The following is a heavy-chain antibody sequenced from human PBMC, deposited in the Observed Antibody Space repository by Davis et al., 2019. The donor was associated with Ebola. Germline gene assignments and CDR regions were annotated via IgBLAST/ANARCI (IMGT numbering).Heavy chain of an antibody. V-gene: IGHV3-33*01. D-gene: IGHD3-10*01. CDR3: ARGFALWFRNDY. J-gene: IGHJ4*02. Sequence: GESLKISCAASGFTFSSYGMHWVRQAPGKGLEWVAVIWYDGSNKYYADSVKGRFTISRDNSKNTLYLQMNSLRAEDTAVYYCARGFALWFRNDYWGQGTLVTVSS. CDR2: IWYDGSNK. CDR1: GFTFSSYG.